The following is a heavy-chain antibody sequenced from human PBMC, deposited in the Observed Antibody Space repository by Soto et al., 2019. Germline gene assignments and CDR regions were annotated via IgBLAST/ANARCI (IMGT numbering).Heavy chain of an antibody. CDR3: ARARIAVAGYDY. V-gene: IGHV3-74*01. J-gene: IGHJ4*02. CDR2: INSDGSST. CDR1: GFTFSSYW. Sequence: PGGSRLSCAASGFTFSSYWMHWVRQAPGKGLVWVSRINSDGSSTSYADSVKGRFTISRDNAKNTLYLQMNSLRAEDTAVYYCARARIAVAGYDYWGQGTLVTVSS. D-gene: IGHD6-19*01.